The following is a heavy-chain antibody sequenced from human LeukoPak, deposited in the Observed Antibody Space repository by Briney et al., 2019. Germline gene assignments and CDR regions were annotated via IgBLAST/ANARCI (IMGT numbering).Heavy chain of an antibody. D-gene: IGHD3-10*01. CDR2: IYSGGST. CDR1: GFTFSSYA. Sequence: GGSLRLSCAASGFTFSSYAMSWVRQAPGKGLEWVSVIYSGGSTYYADSVKGRFTISRDNSKNTLYLQMNSLRAEDTAVYYCARDWRDYGSGSYYLDYWGQGTLVTVSS. J-gene: IGHJ4*02. CDR3: ARDWRDYGSGSYYLDY. V-gene: IGHV3-66*01.